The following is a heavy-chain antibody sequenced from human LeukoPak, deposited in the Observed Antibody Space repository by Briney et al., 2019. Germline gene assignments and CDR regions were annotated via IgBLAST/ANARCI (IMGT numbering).Heavy chain of an antibody. CDR1: GFTFSDYY. Sequence: LRLSCAASGFTFSDYYMSWIRQPPGKGLEWIGYIYQSGSTYYNPSLKSRVTISVDRSKNQFSLKLSSVTAADTAVYYCARGGAARPFDYWGQGNLVTVSS. J-gene: IGHJ4*02. CDR3: ARGGAARPFDY. CDR2: IYQSGST. D-gene: IGHD6-6*01. V-gene: IGHV4-30-2*01.